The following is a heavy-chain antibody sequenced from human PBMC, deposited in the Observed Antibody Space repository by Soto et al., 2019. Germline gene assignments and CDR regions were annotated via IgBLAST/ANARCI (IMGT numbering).Heavy chain of an antibody. CDR2: FDPEDGET. D-gene: IGHD3-22*01. CDR3: ASRLLTYYYDSSGYFHLDY. J-gene: IGHJ4*02. V-gene: IGHV1-24*01. CDR1: GYTLTELS. Sequence: ASVKVSCKVSGYTLTELSMHWVRQAPGKGLEWMGGFDPEDGETIYAQKFQGRVTMTEDTSTDTAYMELSSLRSEDTAVYYCASRLLTYYYDSSGYFHLDYWGQGTLVTVSS.